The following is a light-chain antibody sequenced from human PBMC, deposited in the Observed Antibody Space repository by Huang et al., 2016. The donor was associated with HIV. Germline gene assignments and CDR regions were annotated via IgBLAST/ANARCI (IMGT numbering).Light chain of an antibody. V-gene: IGKV3-11*01. Sequence: EIVLTQSQATLSLSPGERATLPCRASQSVSSSLAWYKQKPGQDPRLLIYDASNRATSIPARFSGSGSGTDFTLTISSLEPEDFAVYYCQQRSNLPLTFGGGTKVDIK. J-gene: IGKJ4*01. CDR3: QQRSNLPLT. CDR2: DAS. CDR1: QSVSSS.